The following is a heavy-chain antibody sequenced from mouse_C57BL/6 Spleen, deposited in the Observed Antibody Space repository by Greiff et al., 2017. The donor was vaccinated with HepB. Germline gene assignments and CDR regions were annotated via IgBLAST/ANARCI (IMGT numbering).Heavy chain of an antibody. CDR2: ISYSGST. V-gene: IGHV3-8*01. Sequence: EVQGVESGPGLAKPSQTLSLTCSVTGYSITSDYWNWIRKFPGNKLEYMGYISYSGSTYYNPSLKSRIAITRDTSKNQYYLQLNSVTTEDTATYYCARSLYYGSSYGYFDVWGTGTTVTVSS. CDR3: ARSLYYGSSYGYFDV. CDR1: GYSITSDY. J-gene: IGHJ1*03. D-gene: IGHD1-1*01.